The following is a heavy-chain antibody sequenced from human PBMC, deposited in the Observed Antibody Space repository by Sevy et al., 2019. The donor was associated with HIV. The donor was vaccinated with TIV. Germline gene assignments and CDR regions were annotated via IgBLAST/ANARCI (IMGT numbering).Heavy chain of an antibody. V-gene: IGHV7-4-1*02. D-gene: IGHD3-10*01. Sequence: ASVKVSCKASGYTFTRYTMNWVRQAPGQGFEWMGWINTDTGNPTYAQGFTGRFVFSLDTSVSTAYLQISSLKAEDTAVYYCARGAYYGSGYNWFDPWGQGTLVTVSS. J-gene: IGHJ5*02. CDR3: ARGAYYGSGYNWFDP. CDR2: INTDTGNP. CDR1: GYTFTRYT.